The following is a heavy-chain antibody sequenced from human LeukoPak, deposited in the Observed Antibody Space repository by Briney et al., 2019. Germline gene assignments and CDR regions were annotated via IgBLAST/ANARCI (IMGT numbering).Heavy chain of an antibody. D-gene: IGHD5-24*01. CDR3: ARGRDGYNSGPEWPYYFDY. J-gene: IGHJ4*02. CDR2: INPSGGST. V-gene: IGHV1-46*01. Sequence: ASVKVSCKASGYTFTSCYMHWVRQAPGQGLEWMGIINPSGGSTSYAQKFQGRVTMNRDMSTSTVYMELSSLRSEDTAVYYCARGRDGYNSGPEWPYYFDYWGQGTLVTVSS. CDR1: GYTFTSCY.